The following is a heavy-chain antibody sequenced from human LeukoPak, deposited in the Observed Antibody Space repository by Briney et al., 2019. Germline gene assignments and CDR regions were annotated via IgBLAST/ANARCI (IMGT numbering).Heavy chain of an antibody. CDR3: ARDRINYYDSSGYLGYFDY. D-gene: IGHD3-22*01. CDR1: GGSISSYY. V-gene: IGHV4-59*01. Sequence: SETLSLTCTVSGGSISSYYWSWIRQPPGKGLEWIGYIYYSGSTNYNPSLKSRVTISVDTSKNQFSLKLSSVTAADTAVYYCARDRINYYDSSGYLGYFDYWGQGTLVTVSS. CDR2: IYYSGST. J-gene: IGHJ4*02.